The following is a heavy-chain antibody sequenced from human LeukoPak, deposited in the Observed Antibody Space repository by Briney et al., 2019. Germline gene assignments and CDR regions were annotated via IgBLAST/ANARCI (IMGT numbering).Heavy chain of an antibody. Sequence: SETLSLTCDVSGDFIRSYWWGWVRQPAGKGLEWIGRIYATGSTKFNPSLMSRLTMSMDTSTNQLSMKLSLKLTSLTAADTAVYFCARQGYTASYYFLDFWSQGTLVTVSP. CDR2: IYATGST. CDR3: ARQGYTASYYFLDF. CDR1: GDFIRSYW. V-gene: IGHV4-4*07. D-gene: IGHD1-26*01. J-gene: IGHJ4*02.